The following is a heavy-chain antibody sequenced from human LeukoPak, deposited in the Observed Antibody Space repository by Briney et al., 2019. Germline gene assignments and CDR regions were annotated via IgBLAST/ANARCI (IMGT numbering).Heavy chain of an antibody. CDR2: ISTTSSYI. Sequence: GGSLRLSCAASGFTFSSYTMNWVRQAPGKGLEWVSFISTTSSYIYYADSVKGRFTISRGNAKNSLYLQMNSLRAEDTAVYYCARDARGGYTYGGLDQWGQGTLVTVSS. CDR1: GFTFSSYT. D-gene: IGHD5-18*01. CDR3: ARDARGGYTYGGLDQ. J-gene: IGHJ4*02. V-gene: IGHV3-21*01.